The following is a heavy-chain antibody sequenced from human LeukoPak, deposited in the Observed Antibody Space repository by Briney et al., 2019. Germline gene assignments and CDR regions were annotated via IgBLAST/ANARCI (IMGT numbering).Heavy chain of an antibody. CDR3: AKGQRSPLLLIAAAATGADY. CDR1: GFTFSNYG. CDR2: IRYDGSNK. V-gene: IGHV3-30*02. D-gene: IGHD6-13*01. J-gene: IGHJ4*02. Sequence: GGSLRLSCAASGFTFSNYGMHWVRQAPGKGLEWAAFIRYDGSNKYYADTVKGRFTLSRDNSENTLSLQMNSLRAEDTAVYYCAKGQRSPLLLIAAAATGADYWGQGTLVTVSS.